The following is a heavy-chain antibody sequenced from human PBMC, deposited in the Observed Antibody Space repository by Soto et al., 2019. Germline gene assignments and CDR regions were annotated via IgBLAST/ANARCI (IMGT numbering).Heavy chain of an antibody. Sequence: SETLSLTCTVSGGPISSSSYHWGWIRQPPGKGLEWIGSVYYVGNTYYNPSLKSRVSVSVDTSKKQFSLKLNSVTAADTAVYSCASHGLVCSSGSCYKPSSDSWGRGPRVTVSS. V-gene: IGHV4-39*01. J-gene: IGHJ5*01. CDR2: VYYVGNT. CDR1: GGPISSSSYH. CDR3: ASHGLVCSSGSCYKPSSDS. D-gene: IGHD2-15*01.